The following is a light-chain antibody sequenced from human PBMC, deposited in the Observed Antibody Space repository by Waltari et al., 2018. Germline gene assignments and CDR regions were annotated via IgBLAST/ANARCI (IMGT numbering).Light chain of an antibody. CDR3: CSYAGSNSWV. J-gene: IGLJ3*02. V-gene: IGLV2-23*01. CDR1: SSDVGSSNL. CDR2: EGS. Sequence: QSALTQTASVSGSPGQSITISCPGTSSDVGSSNLVSWYQQHPGKVPKIMIYEGSERPSGVSNRFSGTKSGNTATLTISGLQAEDEADYYCCSYAGSNSWVFGGGTKLTVV.